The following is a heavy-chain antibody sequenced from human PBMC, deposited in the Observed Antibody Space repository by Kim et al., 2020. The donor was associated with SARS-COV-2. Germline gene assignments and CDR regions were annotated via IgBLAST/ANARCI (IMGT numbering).Heavy chain of an antibody. V-gene: IGHV4-39*01. CDR2: IYYSGST. CDR1: GGSISSSSYY. CDR3: ARLRYDILTGVAIDY. D-gene: IGHD3-9*01. J-gene: IGHJ4*02. Sequence: SETLSLTCTVSGGSISSSSYYWGWIRQPPGKGLEWIGSIYYSGSTYYNPSLKSRVTISVDTSKNQFSLKLSSVTAADTAVYYCARLRYDILTGVAIDYWGQGTLVTVSS.